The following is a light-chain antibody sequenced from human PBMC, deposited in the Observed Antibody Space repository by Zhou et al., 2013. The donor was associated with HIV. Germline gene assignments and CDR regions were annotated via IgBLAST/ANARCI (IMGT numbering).Light chain of an antibody. J-gene: IGKJ2*01. CDR2: DAS. CDR3: QQFTNWGT. V-gene: IGKV3-11*01. CDR1: QSVSSY. Sequence: EIVLTQSPATLSLSPGERATLSCRASQSVSSYLAWYQQKPGQAPRLLIHDASNRATAIPARFSGSGSGTDYTLTISSLEPEDFAVYYCQQFTNWGTFGQGTKLEIK.